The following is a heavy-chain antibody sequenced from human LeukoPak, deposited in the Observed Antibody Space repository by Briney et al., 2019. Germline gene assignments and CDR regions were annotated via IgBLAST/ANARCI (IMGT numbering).Heavy chain of an antibody. Sequence: SETLSLTCTVSGGSISSGGYYWSWIRQHPGKGLEWIGYIYYSGSTYYNPSLKSRVTISVDTSKNQFSLKLSSVTAADTAVYYCARVGYSYGPYFDYWGQGTLVTVSS. D-gene: IGHD5-18*01. V-gene: IGHV4-31*03. J-gene: IGHJ4*02. CDR1: GGSISSGGYY. CDR3: ARVGYSYGPYFDY. CDR2: IYYSGST.